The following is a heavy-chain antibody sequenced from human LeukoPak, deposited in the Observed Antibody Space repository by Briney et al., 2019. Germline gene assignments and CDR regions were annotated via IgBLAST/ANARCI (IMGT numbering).Heavy chain of an antibody. CDR2: IWYDGSNK. J-gene: IGHJ6*03. CDR1: GFTFSSYG. CDR3: ARGAAYGYYYYYMDV. D-gene: IGHD4-17*01. Sequence: GRSLRLSCAASGFTFSSYGVHWVRQAPGKGLEWVAVIWYDGSNKYYADSVKGRFTISRDNSKNTLYLQMNSLRAEDTAVYYCARGAAYGYYYYYMDVWGKGTTVTVSS. V-gene: IGHV3-33*01.